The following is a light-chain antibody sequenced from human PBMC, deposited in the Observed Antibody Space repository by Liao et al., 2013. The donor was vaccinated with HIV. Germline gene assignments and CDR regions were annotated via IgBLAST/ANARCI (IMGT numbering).Light chain of an antibody. CDR1: NIRSRG. Sequence: YVLTQPPSVSVAPGQTAVMTCGGNNIRSRGVHWYQQRPGQAPVLVMYYDQNRPSGIPERISGSISGNTATLTISRVEAGDEADYYCQVWNTGSDHPVFGGGTKLTVL. V-gene: IGLV3-21*04. J-gene: IGLJ3*02. CDR2: YDQ. CDR3: QVWNTGSDHPV.